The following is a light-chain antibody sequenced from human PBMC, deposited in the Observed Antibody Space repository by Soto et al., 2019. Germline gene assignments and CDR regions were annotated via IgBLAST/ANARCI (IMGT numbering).Light chain of an antibody. CDR1: SSDIGAYNY. Sequence: QSALTQPASVSGSPGQSITISCTGTSSDIGAYNYVSWYQQHPGKAPKLLIYGLTNRPSGVSNRFSGSKSGNTASLTNSGLQAEDDADYYCSSYTTSLTLVFGGGTKLTVL. CDR3: SSYTTSLTLV. CDR2: GLT. V-gene: IGLV2-14*01. J-gene: IGLJ3*02.